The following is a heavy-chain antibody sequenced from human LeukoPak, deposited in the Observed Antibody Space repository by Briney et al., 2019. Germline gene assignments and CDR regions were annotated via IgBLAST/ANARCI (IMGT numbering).Heavy chain of an antibody. D-gene: IGHD5-18*01. CDR1: GYTFTTYD. CDR3: AKRIQSAMATGY. V-gene: IGHV1-8*03. Sequence: ASVKVSCKTSGYTFTTYDNNWVRQATGQGLEWMGWMNPNSGNTGYAQKFQGRVTITRNTSISTAYMELSSLRAEDTAVYYCAKRIQSAMATGYWGQGTLVTVSS. J-gene: IGHJ4*02. CDR2: MNPNSGNT.